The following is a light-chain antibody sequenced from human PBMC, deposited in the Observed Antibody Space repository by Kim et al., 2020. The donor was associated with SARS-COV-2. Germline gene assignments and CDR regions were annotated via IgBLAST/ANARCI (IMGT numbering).Light chain of an antibody. J-gene: IGLJ3*02. CDR2: SNQ. V-gene: IGLV1-44*01. CDR3: AAWDDSVNALV. CDR1: GHNLGSNA. Sequence: GETVRGYCYGSGHNLGSNAGSVFQNLAGTDRKPIMESNQQRPAGVPDRMSGSKSGTSASLVISALQSEDEGDYYCAAWDDSVNALVLGGRTKVNVL.